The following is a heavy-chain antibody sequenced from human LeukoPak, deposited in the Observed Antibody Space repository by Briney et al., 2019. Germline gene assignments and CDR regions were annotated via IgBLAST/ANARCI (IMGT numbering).Heavy chain of an antibody. Sequence: GGSLRLSYAASGFPFSSYRMSWVRQAPRKGPDGVANINQDGSEKGYVDSVKGRFTISRDNAKNSHYLQMNSLSAEDTAVYYCARGGSYYIYWGQGTLVTVSS. CDR1: GFPFSSYR. J-gene: IGHJ4*02. CDR2: INQDGSEK. CDR3: ARGGSYYIY. V-gene: IGHV3-7*01. D-gene: IGHD1-26*01.